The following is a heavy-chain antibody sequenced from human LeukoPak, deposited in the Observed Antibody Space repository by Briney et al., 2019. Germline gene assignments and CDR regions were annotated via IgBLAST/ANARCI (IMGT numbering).Heavy chain of an antibody. J-gene: IGHJ5*02. CDR3: AKDFSSSWFGTWFDP. Sequence: PGGSLRLSCTASGFTFDDYAMHWVWQAPGKGLEWVSGISWDGGSIAYADSVKGRFAISRDNAKNSLYLQMNSLRPEDTALYYCAKDFSSSWFGTWFDPWGQGTLVTVSS. V-gene: IGHV3-9*01. CDR2: ISWDGGSI. CDR1: GFTFDDYA. D-gene: IGHD6-13*01.